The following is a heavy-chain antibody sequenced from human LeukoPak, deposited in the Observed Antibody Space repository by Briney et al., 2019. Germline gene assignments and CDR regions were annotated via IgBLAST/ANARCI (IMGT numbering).Heavy chain of an antibody. CDR1: GFTFSSYW. J-gene: IGHJ6*02. CDR3: ARDYLWLGSGGMDV. V-gene: IGHV3-74*03. CDR2: IKSDGSST. D-gene: IGHD3-10*01. Sequence: GGSLRLSCAASGFTFSSYWMHWVRQVPGKGLVWVSRIKSDGSSTTYADSVKGRFTISRDNAKNTLYLQMNSLRAEDTAAYYCARDYLWLGSGGMDVWGQGTTVIVSS.